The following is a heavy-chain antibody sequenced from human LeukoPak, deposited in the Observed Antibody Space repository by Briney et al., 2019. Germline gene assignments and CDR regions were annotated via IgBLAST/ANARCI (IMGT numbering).Heavy chain of an antibody. V-gene: IGHV3-23*01. CDR3: VGEASGWSNPFDY. D-gene: IGHD6-19*01. Sequence: GGSLRLSCAASGLTFSNYAMSWVRQAPGKGLEWVSAISSSGSSTYYADSVKGRFTISRDSSKNTLYLQLSSLRAEDTAVYYCVGEASGWSNPFDYWGQGTLVTVSS. CDR2: ISSSGSST. J-gene: IGHJ4*02. CDR1: GLTFSNYA.